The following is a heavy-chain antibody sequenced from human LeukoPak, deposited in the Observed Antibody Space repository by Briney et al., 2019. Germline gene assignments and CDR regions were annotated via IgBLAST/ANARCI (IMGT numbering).Heavy chain of an antibody. CDR2: ISSSSSYI. CDR3: ARARAAAGTPCDY. J-gene: IGHJ4*02. Sequence: GGSLRLSCAASGFTFSSYGMNWVRQAPGKGLEWVSSISSSSSYIYYADSVKGRFTISRDNAKNSLYLQMDSLRAEDTAVYYCARARAAAGTPCDYWGQGTVDSVSS. V-gene: IGHV3-21*01. D-gene: IGHD6-13*01. CDR1: GFTFSSYG.